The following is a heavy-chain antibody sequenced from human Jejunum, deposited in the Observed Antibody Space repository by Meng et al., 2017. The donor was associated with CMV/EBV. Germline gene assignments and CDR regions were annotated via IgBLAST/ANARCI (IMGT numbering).Heavy chain of an antibody. Sequence: SGGSISSYYWNWIRQPPGKGLEWIGYIFYSRSTNYNPSLKSRVTISVDTSKNQFSLNLRSVTAADTAVYYCAGSYNWNYVSFDYWGLGTRVTVSS. V-gene: IGHV4-59*01. D-gene: IGHD1-7*01. CDR3: AGSYNWNYVSFDY. J-gene: IGHJ4*02. CDR2: IFYSRST. CDR1: GGSISSYY.